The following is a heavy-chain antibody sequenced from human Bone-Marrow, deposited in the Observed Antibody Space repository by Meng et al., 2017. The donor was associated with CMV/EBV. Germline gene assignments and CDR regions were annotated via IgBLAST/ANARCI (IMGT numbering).Heavy chain of an antibody. CDR2: IIPILGIA. CDR1: GGTFSSYT. CDR3: ARDGRGYDLWSARNWFDA. Sequence: SVKVSCKASGGTFSSYTISWVRQAPGQGREWMGRIIPILGIANYAQKFQGRVTITADKSKSTAYMELSSLRSEDTAVYYCARDGRGYDLWSARNWFDAWGQGTLVTVSS. V-gene: IGHV1-69*04. D-gene: IGHD3-3*01. J-gene: IGHJ5*02.